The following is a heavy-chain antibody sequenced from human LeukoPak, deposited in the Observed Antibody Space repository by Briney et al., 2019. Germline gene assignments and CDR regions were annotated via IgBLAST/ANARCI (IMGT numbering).Heavy chain of an antibody. CDR1: GGSFSGYY. CDR3: ARGVNYGSGRLGWFDP. Sequence: SETLSLTCTVYGGSFSGYYWSWIRQPPGKGLEWIGEINHSGSTNYNPSLKSRVTISVDTSKNQFSLKLSSVTAADTAVYYCARGVNYGSGRLGWFDPWGQGTLVTVSS. CDR2: INHSGST. D-gene: IGHD3-10*01. V-gene: IGHV4-34*01. J-gene: IGHJ5*02.